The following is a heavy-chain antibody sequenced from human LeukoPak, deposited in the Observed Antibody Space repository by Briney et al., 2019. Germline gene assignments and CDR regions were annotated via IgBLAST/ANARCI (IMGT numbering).Heavy chain of an antibody. CDR3: ARVSGGQDIVVVPAASRGWFDP. CDR1: GYTFTGYY. V-gene: IGHV1-2*02. J-gene: IGHJ5*02. Sequence: GASVKVSCKASGYTFTGYYMHWVRQAPGQGLEWMGWINPNSGGTNYAQKFQGRVTMTRDTSISTAYMELSRLRSDDTAVYYCARVSGGQDIVVVPAASRGWFDPWGQGTLVTVSS. CDR2: INPNSGGT. D-gene: IGHD2-2*01.